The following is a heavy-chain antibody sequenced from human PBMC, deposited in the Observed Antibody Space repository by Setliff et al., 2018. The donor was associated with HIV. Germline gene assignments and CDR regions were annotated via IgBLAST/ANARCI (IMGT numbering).Heavy chain of an antibody. V-gene: IGHV1-2*02. Sequence: ASVKVSCKASGYTFTGYYMHWVRQAPGQGLEWMGWINPNSGGTTYAQKFQGRVTMTRDTSISTAYMEVSRLRSDDTAVYYCARDVLDLVISVYGFWGQGIPVTVSS. CDR3: ARDVLDLVISVYGF. CDR2: INPNSGGT. D-gene: IGHD3-22*01. CDR1: GYTFTGYY. J-gene: IGHJ4*02.